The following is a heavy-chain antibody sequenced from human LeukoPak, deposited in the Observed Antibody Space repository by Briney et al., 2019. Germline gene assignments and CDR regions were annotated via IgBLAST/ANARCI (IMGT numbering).Heavy chain of an antibody. J-gene: IGHJ5*02. CDR1: GGSFSGYY. Sequence: TSETLSLTCAVYGGSFSGYYWTWIRQSPGKGLEWIGEINHSGGTNSNPSLKSRVTISVDTSKNQFSLKLSSVTAADTAVYYCARSAPGFGELLWDWFDPWGQGTLVTVSS. V-gene: IGHV4-34*01. CDR3: ARSAPGFGELLWDWFDP. CDR2: INHSGGT. D-gene: IGHD3-10*01.